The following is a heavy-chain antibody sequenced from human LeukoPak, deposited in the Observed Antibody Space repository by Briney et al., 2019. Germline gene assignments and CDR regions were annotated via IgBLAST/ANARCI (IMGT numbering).Heavy chain of an antibody. J-gene: IGHJ6*03. CDR3: AREPRENYYYYMDV. D-gene: IGHD1-26*01. CDR2: IWYDGSNN. CDR1: GFTFSSYG. Sequence: GGSLRLSWAASGFTFSSYGMHWVRQAPGKGLGWVAVIWYDGSNNYYADSVKGRFTISRDNSKDTLNLQMNSLRAEDTAVYYCAREPRENYYYYMDVWGQGTTVTVSS. V-gene: IGHV3-33*01.